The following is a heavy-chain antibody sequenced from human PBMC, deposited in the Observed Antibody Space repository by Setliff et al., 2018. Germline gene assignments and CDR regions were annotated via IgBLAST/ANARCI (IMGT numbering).Heavy chain of an antibody. Sequence: PGESLKISCKGSGYRFTTYWIAWVRQKPGKGLEWMGIVYPGDSDTQYSPSFQGQVTISADKSISTAYLQWSSLKASDTAMYYCARDSGSPLDYWGQGTLVTISS. V-gene: IGHV5-51*01. CDR3: ARDSGSPLDY. CDR1: GYRFTTYW. CDR2: VYPGDSDT. D-gene: IGHD6-6*01. J-gene: IGHJ4*02.